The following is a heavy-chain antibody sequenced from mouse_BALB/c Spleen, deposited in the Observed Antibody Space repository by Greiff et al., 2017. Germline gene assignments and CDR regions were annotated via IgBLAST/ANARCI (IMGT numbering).Heavy chain of an antibody. J-gene: IGHJ2*01. CDR1: GFTFSSYA. V-gene: IGHV5-6-5*01. Sequence: EVKLVESGGGLVKPGGSLKLSCAASGFTFSSYAMSWVRQTPEKRLEWVASISSGGSTYYPDSVKGRFTISRDNARNILYLQMSSLRSEDTAMYYCARGPYGNPFDYWGQGTTLTVSS. D-gene: IGHD2-10*02. CDR2: ISSGGST. CDR3: ARGPYGNPFDY.